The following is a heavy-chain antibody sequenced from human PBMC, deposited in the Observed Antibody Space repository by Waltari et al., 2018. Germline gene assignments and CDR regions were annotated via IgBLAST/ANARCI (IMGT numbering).Heavy chain of an antibody. CDR1: GYSISSGYY. CDR2: IYHSGST. J-gene: IGHJ5*02. Sequence: QVQLQESGPGLVKPSETLSLPCTVSGYSISSGYYWGGIRQPPGKGLEWIGSIYHSGSTYYNPSLKSRVTISVDTSKNQFSLKLSSVTAADTAVYYCASARFYNWFDPWGQGTLVTVSS. D-gene: IGHD3-3*01. V-gene: IGHV4-38-2*02. CDR3: ASARFYNWFDP.